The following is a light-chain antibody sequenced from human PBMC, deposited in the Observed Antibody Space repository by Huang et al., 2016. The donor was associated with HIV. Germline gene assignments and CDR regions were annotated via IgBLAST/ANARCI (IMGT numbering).Light chain of an antibody. CDR2: DTS. J-gene: IGKJ4*01. CDR1: QSVGSY. Sequence: EVMLTQSPSILSLSLRGTGTISCKASQSVGSYVAWYQQRPGQSPRLLLYDTSNRAAGIPTRFSGSGSGTDFTLTISGLESGDLGVFYCQQRSTWPLTFGGGTKVA. V-gene: IGKV3-11*01. CDR3: QQRSTWPLT.